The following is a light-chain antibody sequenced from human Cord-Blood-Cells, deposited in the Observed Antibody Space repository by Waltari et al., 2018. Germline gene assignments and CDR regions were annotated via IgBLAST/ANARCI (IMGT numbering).Light chain of an antibody. CDR3: CSYAGSSTYV. J-gene: IGLJ1*01. V-gene: IGLV2-23*02. Sequence: QSALTQPASVSGSPGPSITISCTGTSSDVGSYNLVSWYKQHPGKAPKLMIYEVSKRPSGVSNRFSGSKSGNTSSLTSSGLQAEDEADYYCCSYAGSSTYVFGTGTKVTVL. CDR1: SSDVGSYNL. CDR2: EVS.